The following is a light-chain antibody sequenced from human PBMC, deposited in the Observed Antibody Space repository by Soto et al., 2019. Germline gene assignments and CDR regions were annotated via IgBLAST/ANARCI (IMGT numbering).Light chain of an antibody. J-gene: IGKJ2*01. Sequence: DIQMTQSPSSLSASAGDRVTITCRASQSISSYLNWYQQKPGKAPKLLIYAASSLQSGVPSRFSGRGSGTDFTLTISSLQPEDFATYYCQQSYSTPLYTFGQGTKLEIK. CDR1: QSISSY. CDR2: AAS. CDR3: QQSYSTPLYT. V-gene: IGKV1-39*01.